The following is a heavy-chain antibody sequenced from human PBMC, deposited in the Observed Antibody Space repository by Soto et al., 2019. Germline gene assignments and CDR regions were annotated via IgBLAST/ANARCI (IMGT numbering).Heavy chain of an antibody. CDR2: IIPILGIA. J-gene: IGHJ6*02. V-gene: IGHV1-69*04. CDR3: AREGIAAAGTGWYYYGMDV. CDR1: GGTFSSYT. D-gene: IGHD6-13*01. Sequence: VASVKVSCKASGGTFSSYTISWVRQAPGQGLEWMGRIIPILGIANYAQKFQGRVTITGDTSASTAYKELSSLRSEDTAVYYCAREGIAAAGTGWYYYGMDVWGQGTTVTVSS.